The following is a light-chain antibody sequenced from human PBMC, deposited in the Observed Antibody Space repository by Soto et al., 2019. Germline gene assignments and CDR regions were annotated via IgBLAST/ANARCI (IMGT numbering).Light chain of an antibody. V-gene: IGLV2-8*01. Sequence: QSVLTQPPSASGSPGQSVTISCTGTNSDVGAYTYVSWYQQHPGKGPKLIIYEVTKRPSGVPARFSGSKSGNTASLTVSGLQTEDEADYYCSSYAGVKTFVVFGGGTQLTVL. CDR1: NSDVGAYTY. CDR3: SSYAGVKTFVV. J-gene: IGLJ2*01. CDR2: EVT.